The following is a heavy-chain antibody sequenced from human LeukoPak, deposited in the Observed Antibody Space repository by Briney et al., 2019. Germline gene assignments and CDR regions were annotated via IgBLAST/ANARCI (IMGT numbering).Heavy chain of an antibody. CDR1: DESIRSHY. CDR3: VAMFSSDYFDL. CDR2: IHNSGIT. J-gene: IGHJ4*02. D-gene: IGHD3-22*01. V-gene: IGHV4-59*03. Sequence: PSETLSLTCSVSDESIRSHYWGWVRQPPGKGLEWIAYIHNSGITNYNPFLKSRVTISVDTPKNQFSLKLSSVTAAGTAIYYCVAMFSSDYFDLWGQGILVPVSS.